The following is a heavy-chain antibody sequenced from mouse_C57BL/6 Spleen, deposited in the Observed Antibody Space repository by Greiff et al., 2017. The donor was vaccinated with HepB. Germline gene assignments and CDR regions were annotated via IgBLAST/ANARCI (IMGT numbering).Heavy chain of an antibody. D-gene: IGHD2-3*01. J-gene: IGHJ4*01. CDR3: ARRWLLGAMDY. CDR2: ISSGSSNI. CDR1: GFTFSDYG. V-gene: IGHV5-17*01. Sequence: EVKLLESGGGLVKPGGSLKLSCAASGFTFSDYGMHWVRQAPEKGLEWVAYISSGSSNIYYADTVKGRFTISRDNAKNTLFLQMTSLRSEDTAMYYCARRWLLGAMDYWGQGTSVTVAS.